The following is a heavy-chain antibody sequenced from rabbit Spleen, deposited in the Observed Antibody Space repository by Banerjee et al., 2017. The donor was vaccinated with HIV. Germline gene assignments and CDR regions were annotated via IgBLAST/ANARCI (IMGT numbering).Heavy chain of an antibody. Sequence: QSLEESGGGLVKPEGSLTLTCTASGFDLSSYYYMCWVRQAPGKGLELIACIHTSTSSTYYASWAKGRFTISKTSSTTVTLQMTSLTAADTATYFCAREILASYGDYGNENLWGPGTLVTVS. V-gene: IGHV1S40*01. CDR2: IHTSTSST. D-gene: IGHD2-1*01. CDR3: AREILASYGDYGNENL. J-gene: IGHJ4*01. CDR1: GFDLSSYYY.